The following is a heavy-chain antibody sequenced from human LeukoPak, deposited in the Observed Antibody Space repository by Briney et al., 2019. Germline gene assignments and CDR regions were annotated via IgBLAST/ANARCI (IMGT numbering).Heavy chain of an antibody. CDR1: GGSFSGYY. D-gene: IGHD2-2*01. Sequence: SETLSLTCAVYGGSFSGYYWSWLPQPPGKGLEWMGEINHSGRTNYNPSLKSRVTISLDTSKIQLALKLSSVPAEIAALYYCAREYQLLSLFPYGFHNWGQGTLVTVSS. J-gene: IGHJ4*02. V-gene: IGHV4-34*01. CDR3: AREYQLLSLFPYGFHN. CDR2: INHSGRT.